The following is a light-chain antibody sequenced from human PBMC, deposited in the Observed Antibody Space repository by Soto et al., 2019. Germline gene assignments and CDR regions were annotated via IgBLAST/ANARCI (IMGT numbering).Light chain of an antibody. CDR1: SGDVGGDNY. Sequence: QSALTQLTSAAGCPGQSVAISCTGSSGDVGGDNYVSWYQQHPGKALKLMIYEVNKRPSGVPDRFSGSKSGNTASLTVSGLQAEDEADYYCSSYAGSSNVFGTGTKVTVL. J-gene: IGLJ1*01. CDR3: SSYAGSSNV. CDR2: EVN. V-gene: IGLV2-8*01.